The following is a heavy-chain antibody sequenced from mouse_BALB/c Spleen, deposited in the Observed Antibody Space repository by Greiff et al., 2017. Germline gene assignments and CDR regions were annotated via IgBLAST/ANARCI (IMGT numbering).Heavy chain of an antibody. V-gene: IGHV1-14*01. D-gene: IGHD1-1*01. CDR2: INPYNDGT. CDR1: GYTFTSYV. J-gene: IGHJ2*01. Sequence: QLQQSGPELVKPGASVKMSCKASGYTFTSYVMHWVKQKPGQGLEWIGYINPYNDGTKYNEKFKGKATLTSDKSSSTAYMELSSLTSEDSAVYYCARGGFYYGRPLYYFDYWGQGTTLTVSS. CDR3: ARGGFYYGRPLYYFDY.